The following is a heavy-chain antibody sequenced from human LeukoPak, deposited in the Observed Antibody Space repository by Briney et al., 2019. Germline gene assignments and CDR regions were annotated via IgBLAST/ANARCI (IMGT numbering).Heavy chain of an antibody. CDR3: AKVTTVVCFDY. Sequence: GGSLRLSCAASGFTFGSYAMSCVRQAPGKGLEWVSAISDSGGSTYYADSVKGRFTISRDNSKNTLYLQMNSLRAEDTAIYYCAKVTTVVCFDYWGQGTLVTVSS. V-gene: IGHV3-23*01. D-gene: IGHD4-23*01. J-gene: IGHJ4*02. CDR2: ISDSGGST. CDR1: GFTFGSYA.